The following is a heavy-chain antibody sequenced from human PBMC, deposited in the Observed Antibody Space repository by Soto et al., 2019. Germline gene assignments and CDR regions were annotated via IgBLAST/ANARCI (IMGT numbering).Heavy chain of an antibody. Sequence: GGSLRLSCAASGFTFSSYAMSWVRQAPGKGLEWVSAISGSGGSTYYADSVKGRFTISRDNSKNTLYLRMNSLRAEDTAVYYCAKGNGWLQFFDYWGQGTLVTVS. V-gene: IGHV3-23*01. D-gene: IGHD5-12*01. CDR2: ISGSGGST. J-gene: IGHJ4*02. CDR1: GFTFSSYA. CDR3: AKGNGWLQFFDY.